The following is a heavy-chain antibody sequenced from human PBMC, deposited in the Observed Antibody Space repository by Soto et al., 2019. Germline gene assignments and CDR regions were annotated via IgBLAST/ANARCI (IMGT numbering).Heavy chain of an antibody. D-gene: IGHD4-4*01. V-gene: IGHV1-69*06. CDR3: AGDVGVTRGYGMDV. J-gene: IGHJ6*02. Sequence: QVQLVQSGAEVKKPGSSVKVSCKASGGTFSSYAISWVRQAPGQGLEWMGGIIPIFGTANYAQKFQGRVTITANKPRTTAYRGLGSRKCEDAAVFYCAGDVGVTRGYGMDVWGQGTKVTVSS. CDR1: GGTFSSYA. CDR2: IIPIFGTA.